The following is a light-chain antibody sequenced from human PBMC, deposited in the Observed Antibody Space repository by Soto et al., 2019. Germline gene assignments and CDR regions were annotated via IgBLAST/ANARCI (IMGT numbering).Light chain of an antibody. Sequence: DIVMTQSPATLSVSPGERATLSCRASQSVSNNLAWYQQKPGQAPRLLIYAASTRATGIPARFGGSGSGTEFTLTISSLQSEDFAVYYCQQYDNWRLTFGGGTKVEIK. CDR3: QQYDNWRLT. CDR2: AAS. J-gene: IGKJ4*01. V-gene: IGKV3-15*01. CDR1: QSVSNN.